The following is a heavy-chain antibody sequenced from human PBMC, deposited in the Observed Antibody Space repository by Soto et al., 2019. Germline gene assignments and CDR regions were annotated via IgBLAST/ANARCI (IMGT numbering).Heavy chain of an antibody. V-gene: IGHV3-30-3*01. CDR3: ARVANPANDY. J-gene: IGHJ4*02. CDR1: GFTFSSYA. CDR2: ISYDGSNK. Sequence: QVQLVESGGGVVQPGRSLRLSCATSGFTFSSYAMHWVRQAPGKGLEWVAVISYDGSNKYYADSVKGRFTISRDNSKNTLYLQMNSLRAEDTAVYYCARVANPANDYWGQGTLVTVSS.